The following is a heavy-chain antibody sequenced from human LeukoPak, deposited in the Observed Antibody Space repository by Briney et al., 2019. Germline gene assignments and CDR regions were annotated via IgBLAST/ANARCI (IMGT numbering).Heavy chain of an antibody. J-gene: IGHJ4*02. Sequence: PSETLSLTCAVYGGSFSGYYWSWIRQPPGKGLEWIGEINHSGSTNYNPSLKSRVTISVDTSKNQFSLKLSSVTAADTAVYYCARGSSMVRGVKTYYFDYWGQGTLVTVSS. V-gene: IGHV4-34*01. D-gene: IGHD3-10*01. CDR1: GGSFSGYY. CDR3: ARGSSMVRGVKTYYFDY. CDR2: INHSGST.